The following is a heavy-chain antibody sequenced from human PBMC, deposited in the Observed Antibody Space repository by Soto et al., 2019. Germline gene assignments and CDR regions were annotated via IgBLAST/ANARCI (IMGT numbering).Heavy chain of an antibody. J-gene: IGHJ6*02. CDR3: ARGSRYSSSWHENYYYYYGMDV. V-gene: IGHV6-1*01. CDR1: GDSVSSNSAA. D-gene: IGHD6-13*01. Sequence: QTRSLTCAISGDSVSSNSAAWNWIRQSPSRGLEWLGRTYYRSKWQNDYAVSVKSRITINPDTSKNQFSLQLNSVTPEDTAVYYWARGSRYSSSWHENYYYYYGMDVWGQGTTVTVSS. CDR2: TYYRSKWQN.